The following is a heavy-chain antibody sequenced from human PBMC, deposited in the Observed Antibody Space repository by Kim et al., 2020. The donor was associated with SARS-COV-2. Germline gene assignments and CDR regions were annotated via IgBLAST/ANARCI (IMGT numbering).Heavy chain of an antibody. J-gene: IGHJ4*02. Sequence: NPSLKSRVTISVDTSKNQFSLKLSSVTAADTAVYYCARDPLAVVAATPDYWGQGTLVTVSS. D-gene: IGHD2-15*01. CDR3: ARDPLAVVAATPDY. V-gene: IGHV4-34*01.